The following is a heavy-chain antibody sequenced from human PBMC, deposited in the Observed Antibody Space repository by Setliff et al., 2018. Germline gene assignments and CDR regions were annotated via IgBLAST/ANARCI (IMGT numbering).Heavy chain of an antibody. Sequence: KTSETLSLTCTVSGGSISSGSYYWSWIRQPDGKGLEWIGHIYTSGSTNYNPALKSRVTISVDTSKNQFSLKLSSVTAADTAVYYCARDQDFWSGYYRASHDMDVWGKGTTVTVSS. CDR2: IYTSGST. J-gene: IGHJ6*03. V-gene: IGHV4-61*09. D-gene: IGHD3-3*01. CDR3: ARDQDFWSGYYRASHDMDV. CDR1: GGSISSGSYY.